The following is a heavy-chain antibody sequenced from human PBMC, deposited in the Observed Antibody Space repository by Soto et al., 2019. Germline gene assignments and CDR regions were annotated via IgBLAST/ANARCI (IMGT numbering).Heavy chain of an antibody. J-gene: IGHJ6*02. Sequence: SVKVSCKASGYTFTSYYMHWVRQAPGQGLEWMGIINPSGGSTSYAQKFQGRVTMTRDTSTSTVYMELSSLRSEDTAVYYCATHWGATVPEGGMDVWGQGTTVTVSS. CDR1: GYTFTSYY. CDR2: INPSGGST. V-gene: IGHV1-46*01. D-gene: IGHD4-4*01. CDR3: ATHWGATVPEGGMDV.